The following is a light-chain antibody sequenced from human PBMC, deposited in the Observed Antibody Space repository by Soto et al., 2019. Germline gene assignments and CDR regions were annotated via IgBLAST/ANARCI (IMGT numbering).Light chain of an antibody. V-gene: IGLV2-14*01. CDR2: DVS. CDR1: SSDVGGYNY. Sequence: QSVLTQPASVSGSPGQSITISCTGTSSDVGGYNYVSWYQQHPGKATKLMIYDVSNRPSGVSNRLSGSKSGNTASLTISWLQAEDEADYYCSSYTSSSAYVFGTGTKVTVL. J-gene: IGLJ1*01. CDR3: SSYTSSSAYV.